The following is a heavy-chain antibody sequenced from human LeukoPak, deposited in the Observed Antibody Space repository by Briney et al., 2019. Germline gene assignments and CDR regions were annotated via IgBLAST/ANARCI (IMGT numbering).Heavy chain of an antibody. V-gene: IGHV5-51*01. CDR3: ARQGYCGGDCYSPNWFDP. CDR2: IYPGDSDT. J-gene: IGHJ5*02. Sequence: GESLKISCKGSGYSFTSYWIGWVRQMPGKGLEWMGIIYPGDSDTRYSPSFQGQVTISADKSISTAYLQWSSLKASDTAMYYCARQGYCGGDCYSPNWFDPWGQGTPVTVSS. D-gene: IGHD2-21*02. CDR1: GYSFTSYW.